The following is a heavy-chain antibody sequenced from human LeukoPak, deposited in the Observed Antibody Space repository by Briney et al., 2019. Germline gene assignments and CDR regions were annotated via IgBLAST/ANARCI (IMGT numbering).Heavy chain of an antibody. J-gene: IGHJ4*02. CDR1: VFTLTTYL. CDR2: IYRVGSEQ. CDR3: GRLTASGSTASGLNYFDS. V-gene: IGHV3-7*01. Sequence: PRGSLRLSCADSVFTLTTYLMSWVRPAPGKGVEWVANIYRVGSEQFYVDSVKGRFTISRDNAKNSLYLQLNRLSAEDTAVYYCGRLTASGSTASGLNYFDSWGQGTLVTVSS. D-gene: IGHD1-7*01.